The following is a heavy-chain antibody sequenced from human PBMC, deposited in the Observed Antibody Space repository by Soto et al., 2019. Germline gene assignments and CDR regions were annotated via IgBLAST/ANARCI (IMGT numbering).Heavy chain of an antibody. CDR2: IYPGDSDT. Sequence: EVQLVQSGTEVKKPGESLKISCKASGYNFSRYWIVWVRQMPGKGLEYMGIIYPGDSDTRYSPASHDQVTISADNSVSTAFLQWNSLKASDSGTYYCAKRLKDDSGSSRYYSAFDVWGRGTTVTLSS. J-gene: IGHJ6*02. V-gene: IGHV5-51*01. D-gene: IGHD6-6*01. CDR3: AKRLKDDSGSSRYYSAFDV. CDR1: GYNFSRYW.